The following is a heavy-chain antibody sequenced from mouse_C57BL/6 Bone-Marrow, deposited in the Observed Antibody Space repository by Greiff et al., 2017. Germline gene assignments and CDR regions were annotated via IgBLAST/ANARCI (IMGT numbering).Heavy chain of an antibody. Sequence: VQLVESGPGLVAPSQSLSITCTVSGFSLTSYGVDWVRQPPGKGLEGLGVIWGGGSTNYNSALMSSLSISKDNSKCHVFLKMNSLQTDDTAMYYCAKHGGVYYYGSSYGWYFDVWGTGTTVTVSS. J-gene: IGHJ1*03. CDR2: IWGGGST. D-gene: IGHD1-1*01. CDR1: GFSLTSYG. V-gene: IGHV2-9*01. CDR3: AKHGGVYYYGSSYGWYFDV.